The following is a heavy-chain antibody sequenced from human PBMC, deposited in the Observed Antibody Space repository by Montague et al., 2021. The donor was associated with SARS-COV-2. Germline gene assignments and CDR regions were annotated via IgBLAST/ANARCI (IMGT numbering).Heavy chain of an antibody. Sequence: SETLSLTCGVSGGSLSGYHWSWIRQPPGKGLEWIGEIGPSGSTNYNPSLKSRVIISLDTSKNQFSLKLSSVTAADTAVYYCARGLIDITMMVVVFTGASLYFDYWGHGILVTVSS. J-gene: IGHJ4*01. V-gene: IGHV4-34*01. D-gene: IGHD3-22*01. CDR1: GGSLSGYH. CDR3: ARGLIDITMMVVVFTGASLYFDY. CDR2: IGPSGST.